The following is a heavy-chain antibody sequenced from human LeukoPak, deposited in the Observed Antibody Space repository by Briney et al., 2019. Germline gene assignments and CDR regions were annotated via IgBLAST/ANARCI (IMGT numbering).Heavy chain of an antibody. CDR3: AKDKAGYSDDNAFDI. D-gene: IGHD5-18*01. Sequence: GGSLRLSCAASGFTFSSYDMHWVRQAPGKGLERVTLISYHGSNKYFADTVNGRFTVSRDNSKNTLYLQMNSLRAEDTAVYYCAKDKAGYSDDNAFDIWGQGTMVTVSS. J-gene: IGHJ3*02. CDR2: ISYHGSNK. V-gene: IGHV3-30*18. CDR1: GFTFSSYD.